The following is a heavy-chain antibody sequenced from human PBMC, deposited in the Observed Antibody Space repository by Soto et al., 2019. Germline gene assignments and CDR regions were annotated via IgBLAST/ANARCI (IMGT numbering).Heavy chain of an antibody. D-gene: IGHD3-22*01. CDR3: VATWLY. Sequence: PGGSLRLSCAASGFNFTDAWMSWVRQAPGKGLEWVGRIKNAGEGGTTEYAAPVKGRFTISRDDSKDRLYLEMTSLTDVDTAVYYCVATWLYWGQGNLVTVSS. J-gene: IGHJ4*02. CDR1: GFNFTDAW. CDR2: IKNAGEGGTT. V-gene: IGHV3-15*01.